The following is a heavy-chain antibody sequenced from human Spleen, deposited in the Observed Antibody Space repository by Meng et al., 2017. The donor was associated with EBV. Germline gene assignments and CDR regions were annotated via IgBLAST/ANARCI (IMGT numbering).Heavy chain of an antibody. V-gene: IGHV3-74*01. CDR1: GFSFSRYW. CDR2: TNEDGRIT. Sequence: VELVESGGTLVQPGGSLRLSCAASGFSFSRYWMHWVRQVTGKGLVWVSRTNEDGRITNYADSVKGRFTISRDNTKNTLYLQMNSLRAEDTAVYFCSRDLVGSDDDWGQGTLVTVSS. J-gene: IGHJ4*02. D-gene: IGHD6-25*01. CDR3: SRDLVGSDDD.